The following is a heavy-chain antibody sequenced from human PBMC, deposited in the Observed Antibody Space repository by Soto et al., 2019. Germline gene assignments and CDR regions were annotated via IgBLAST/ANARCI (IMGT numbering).Heavy chain of an antibody. V-gene: IGHV3-9*01. CDR1: GFTFDDYA. Sequence: EVQLVESGGGLVQPGRSLRLSCAASGFTFDDYAMHWVWQVPGKGLEWVSGISWNSGGIDYADSVQGRFTISRDNAKNSLYLQMNSLRDEDTAFYYCVRDNSYVRGPFDYWGQGTLVTVSS. D-gene: IGHD3-10*02. CDR2: ISWNSGGI. J-gene: IGHJ4*02. CDR3: VRDNSYVRGPFDY.